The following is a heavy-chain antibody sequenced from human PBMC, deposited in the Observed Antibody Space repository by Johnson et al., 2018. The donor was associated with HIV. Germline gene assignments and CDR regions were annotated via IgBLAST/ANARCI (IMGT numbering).Heavy chain of an antibody. D-gene: IGHD6-13*01. CDR3: ARDHSSSWYRGFGGAFDI. J-gene: IGHJ3*02. Sequence: QVQLVESGGGVVQPGRSLRLSCAASGFTFSSYGMHWVRQAPGKGLEWVAFIWHDGRDVYYADSVKGRFTVSRDNSKNAVYLQMNSLRAEDTAVYYCARDHSSSWYRGFGGAFDIWGQGTMVTVSS. CDR1: GFTFSSYG. CDR2: IWHDGRDV. V-gene: IGHV3-33*08.